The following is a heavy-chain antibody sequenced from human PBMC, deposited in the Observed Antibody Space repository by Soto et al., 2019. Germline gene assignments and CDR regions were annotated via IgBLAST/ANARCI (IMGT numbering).Heavy chain of an antibody. D-gene: IGHD6-19*01. J-gene: IGHJ3*02. CDR3: AKTANGWFSAFDI. V-gene: IGHV3-23*01. CDR2: ISGSGGTT. Sequence: PGGSLRLSCAASGFTFSSYAMGWVRQAPGKGLEWVSAISGSGGTTYYADSVKGRFTSSRDNSKNTLYLQMNSLRAEDTAVYYCAKTANGWFSAFDIWGQGTMVTVSS. CDR1: GFTFSSYA.